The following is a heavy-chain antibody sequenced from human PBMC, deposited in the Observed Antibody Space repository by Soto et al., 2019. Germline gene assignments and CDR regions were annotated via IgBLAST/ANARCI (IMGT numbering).Heavy chain of an antibody. CDR2: ISSSSSTI. V-gene: IGHV3-11*04. J-gene: IGHJ4*02. CDR1: GFTFSDYY. Sequence: GGSLRLSCAASGFTFSDYYMSWIRQAPGKGLEWVSYISSSSSTIYYADSVKGRFTISRDNAKNSLYLQMNSLRDEDTAVYYCARDHGLRYFDWLPQFDYWGQGTLVTVSS. D-gene: IGHD3-9*01. CDR3: ARDHGLRYFDWLPQFDY.